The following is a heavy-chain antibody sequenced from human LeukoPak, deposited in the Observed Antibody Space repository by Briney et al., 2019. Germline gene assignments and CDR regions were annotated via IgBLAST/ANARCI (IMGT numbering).Heavy chain of an antibody. Sequence: ASVKVSCKVTVGTFSSYPISLVRQAPGQGLEWMGRIIPILGIANYAQKFQGRVTITADKSTSTAYMELSSLRSEDTAVYYCARDWVELRYSYGYGYWGQGTLVTVSS. J-gene: IGHJ4*02. CDR2: IIPILGIA. CDR3: ARDWVELRYSYGYGY. V-gene: IGHV1-69*04. D-gene: IGHD5-18*01. CDR1: VGTFSSYP.